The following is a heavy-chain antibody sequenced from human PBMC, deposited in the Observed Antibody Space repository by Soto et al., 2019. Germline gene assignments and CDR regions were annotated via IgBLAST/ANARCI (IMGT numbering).Heavy chain of an antibody. CDR3: AKRREGGYYTFDY. V-gene: IGHV3-23*01. CDR2: ISGSGEKT. CDR1: GLNFRSVA. Sequence: WGSVRLFGGASGLNFRSVAMSWVRQVTGKGLEWVSSISGSGEKTYYAASVKGRLSIYRDNSKNTLYLQMNSLRAEDTAVYYCAKRREGGYYTFDYWGQGTPVTVSS. D-gene: IGHD3-10*01. J-gene: IGHJ4*02.